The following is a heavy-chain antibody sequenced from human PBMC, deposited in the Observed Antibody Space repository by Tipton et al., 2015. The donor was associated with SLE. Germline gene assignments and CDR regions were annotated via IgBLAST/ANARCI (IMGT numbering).Heavy chain of an antibody. CDR1: GFTFSSYW. CDR3: ARDYLVFDY. D-gene: IGHD3-10*01. Sequence: SLRLSCAASGFTFSSYWMSWVRQAPGKGLEWVAFIRYDGSNKYYADSVKGRFTISRDNSKNSLYLQMNSLRAEDTAVYYCARDYLVFDYWGQGTLVTVSS. J-gene: IGHJ4*02. CDR2: IRYDGSNK. V-gene: IGHV3-33*08.